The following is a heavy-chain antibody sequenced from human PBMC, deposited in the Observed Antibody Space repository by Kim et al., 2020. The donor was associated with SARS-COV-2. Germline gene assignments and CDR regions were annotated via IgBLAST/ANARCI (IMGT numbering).Heavy chain of an antibody. V-gene: IGHV3-21*01. CDR3: ARSGLCGGDCYPLGWFDP. J-gene: IGHJ5*02. CDR2: ISSSGSYV. CDR1: GFSFSTSS. D-gene: IGHD2-21*02. Sequence: GGSLRLSCAASGFSFSTSSMNWVRQAPGKGLEWVSSISSSGSYVYYADSVKGRFTISRDNARNSLYLQMNSLRAEDTAIYYCARSGLCGGDCYPLGWFDPWGQGTLVTVSS.